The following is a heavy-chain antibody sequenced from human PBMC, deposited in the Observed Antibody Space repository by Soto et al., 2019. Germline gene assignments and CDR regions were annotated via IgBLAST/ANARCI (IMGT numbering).Heavy chain of an antibody. J-gene: IGHJ5*02. CDR1: GFTFSSYS. CDR3: ARGPGSKYYDFWSGQRCWYDP. CDR2: ISSSSSTI. Sequence: GGSLRLSCAASGFTFSSYSMNWVRQAPGKGLEWVSYISSSSSTIYYADSVKGRFTISRDNAKNSLYLQMNSPRAEDTAVYYCARGPGSKYYDFWSGQRCWYDPWGQGTLVTVSS. D-gene: IGHD3-3*01. V-gene: IGHV3-48*01.